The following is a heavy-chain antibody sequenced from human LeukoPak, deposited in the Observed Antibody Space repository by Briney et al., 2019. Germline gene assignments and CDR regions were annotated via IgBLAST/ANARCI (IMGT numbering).Heavy chain of an antibody. Sequence: PSETLSLTCAVYGGSFSGYYWSWIRQPPGKGLEWIGEINHSGSTNYNPSLKSRVTISVDTSKNQFSLKLSSVTAADTAVYYCARGVLLWFGAAHYMDVWGKGTTVTVSS. CDR3: ARGVLLWFGAAHYMDV. V-gene: IGHV4-34*01. CDR1: GGSFSGYY. J-gene: IGHJ6*03. CDR2: INHSGST. D-gene: IGHD3-10*01.